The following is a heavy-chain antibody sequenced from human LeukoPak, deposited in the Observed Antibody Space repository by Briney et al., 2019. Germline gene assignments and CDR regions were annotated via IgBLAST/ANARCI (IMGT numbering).Heavy chain of an antibody. CDR1: GYTFTSYG. CDR2: MNPNSGNT. D-gene: IGHD4-23*01. V-gene: IGHV1-8*01. CDR3: ARMDYGGNGVNWFDP. Sequence: ASVKVSCKASGYTFTSYGINWERQATGQGLEWMGWMNPNSGNTGYAQKFQGRVTMTRNTSISTAYMELSSLRSDDTAVYYCARMDYGGNGVNWFDPWGQGTLVTVSA. J-gene: IGHJ5*02.